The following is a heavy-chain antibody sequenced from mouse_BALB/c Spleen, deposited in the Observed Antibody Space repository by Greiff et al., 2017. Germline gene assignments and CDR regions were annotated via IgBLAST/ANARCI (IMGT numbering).Heavy chain of an antibody. V-gene: IGHV2-9-2*01. D-gene: IGHD1-1*01. Sequence: QVQLKQSGPGLVAPSQSLSITCTVSGFSLTSYDISWIRQPPGKGLEWLGVIWTGGGTNYNSAFMSRLSISKDNSKSQVFLKMNSLQTDDTAIYYCVRGSYYYGSRGNWYFDVWGAGTTVTVSS. J-gene: IGHJ1*01. CDR1: GFSLTSYD. CDR2: IWTGGGT. CDR3: VRGSYYYGSRGNWYFDV.